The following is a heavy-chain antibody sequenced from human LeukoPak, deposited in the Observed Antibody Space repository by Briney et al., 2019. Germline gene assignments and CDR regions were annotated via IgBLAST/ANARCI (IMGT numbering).Heavy chain of an antibody. CDR2: ICISSSYI. Sequence: GGSLRLSCAASGFTFSSYSLNWVREAPGKGLEWVSSICISSSYIYYADSVKGRFTISRDNAKNSLYLQMNSPRAEDTAVYYCARDPSNSGNYYVFDYWGQGTLVTVPS. J-gene: IGHJ4*02. D-gene: IGHD3-10*01. CDR3: ARDPSNSGNYYVFDY. V-gene: IGHV3-21*01. CDR1: GFTFSSYS.